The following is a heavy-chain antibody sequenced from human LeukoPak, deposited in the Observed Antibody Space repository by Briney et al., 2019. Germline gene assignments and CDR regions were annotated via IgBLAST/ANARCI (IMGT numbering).Heavy chain of an antibody. D-gene: IGHD2-21*02. CDR3: ARRPRYIVVVTARRGVFDY. V-gene: IGHV4-34*01. CDR2: INHSGST. Sequence: GSLRLSCEDSGLTFRSYEMNWIRQPPGKGLEWIGEINHSGSTNYNPSLKSRVTISVDTSKNQFSLKLSSVTAADTAVYYCARRPRYIVVVTARRGVFDYWGQGTLVTVSS. CDR1: GLTFRSYE. J-gene: IGHJ4*02.